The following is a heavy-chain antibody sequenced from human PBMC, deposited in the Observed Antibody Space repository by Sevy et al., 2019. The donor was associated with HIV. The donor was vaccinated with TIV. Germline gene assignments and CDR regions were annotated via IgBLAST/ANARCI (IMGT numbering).Heavy chain of an antibody. CDR2: MNTYNGNT. CDR3: ARDTREKSFDD. J-gene: IGHJ4*02. V-gene: IGHV1-18*01. Sequence: ASVKVSCKASGYTFSGYSIRWVRQAPGQGLEWMGWMNTYNGNTKYAQKVQGRVTMTTDTSTSTAYMELRGLRSDDTAVYYCARDTREKSFDDWGQGTLVTVSS. CDR1: GYTFSGYS.